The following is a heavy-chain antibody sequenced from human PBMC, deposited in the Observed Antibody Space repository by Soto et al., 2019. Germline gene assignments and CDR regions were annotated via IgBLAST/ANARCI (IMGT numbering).Heavy chain of an antibody. J-gene: IGHJ6*03. CDR1: GFTVSSKY. V-gene: IGHV3-66*01. D-gene: IGHD2-15*01. CDR3: TRDDVHCSGCCCYGIPMDI. Sequence: EVQLVESGGGRVQPGGSLRLSCAVSGFTVSSKYMSWVRQAPGKGLEWVSLINRGGRISYADSVKGRFTISRDTTQNTLYLQMSSPGVEDRGGYYCTRDDVHCSGCCCYGIPMDIWGKETTVTGSS. CDR2: INRGGRI.